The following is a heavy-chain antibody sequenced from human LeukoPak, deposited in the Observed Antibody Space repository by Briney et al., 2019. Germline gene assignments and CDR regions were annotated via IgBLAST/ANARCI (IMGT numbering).Heavy chain of an antibody. D-gene: IGHD3-10*01. V-gene: IGHV3-66*02. CDR2: IYSGGST. CDR1: GFTVSSNY. CDR3: ARDMPYGSGSVYDAFDI. Sequence: GGSLRLSCAASGFTVSSNYMSWVRQAPGKGLEWVSVIYSGGSTYYADSVKGRFTISRDNSKNTLYLQMNSLRAEDMAVYYCARDMPYGSGSVYDAFDIWGQGTMVTVSS. J-gene: IGHJ3*02.